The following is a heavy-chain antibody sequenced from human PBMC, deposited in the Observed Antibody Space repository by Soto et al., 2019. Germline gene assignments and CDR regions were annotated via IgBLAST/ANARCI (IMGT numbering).Heavy chain of an antibody. D-gene: IGHD3-22*01. CDR3: ARHSSGYYFHFDY. CDR1: GGSISSSSYY. V-gene: IGHV4-39*01. CDR2: IYYSGST. J-gene: IGHJ4*02. Sequence: PSATLSLTCTVSGGSISSSSYYWGWIRQPPGKGLEWIGSIYYSGSTYYNPSLKSRVTISVDMSKNQFSLKLSSVTAADTAVYYCARHSSGYYFHFDYWGQGTLVTVSS.